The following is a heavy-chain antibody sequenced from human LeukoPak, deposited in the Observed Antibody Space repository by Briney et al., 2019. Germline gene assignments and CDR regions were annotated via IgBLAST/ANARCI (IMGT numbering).Heavy chain of an antibody. D-gene: IGHD3-10*01. J-gene: IGHJ6*03. CDR1: GGSLSSYY. Sequence: PSETLSLTCTVSGGSLSSYYWSGLRQPPGKGLEWIGYIYYSGSTNYNPSLKSRLTISVDTSKTQLSLKLSSVTAADTAVYYCARDGSDYYYYYMDVWGKGTTVTISS. V-gene: IGHV4-59*01. CDR2: IYYSGST. CDR3: ARDGSDYYYYYMDV.